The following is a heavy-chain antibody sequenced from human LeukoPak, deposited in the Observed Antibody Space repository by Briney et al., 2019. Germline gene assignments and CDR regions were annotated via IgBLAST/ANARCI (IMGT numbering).Heavy chain of an antibody. V-gene: IGHV3-30*02. D-gene: IGHD1-7*01. J-gene: IGHJ4*02. CDR1: GFTFSSYG. CDR2: IRYDGSNK. CDR3: AKAGTGTTGRGVYYFDY. Sequence: HSGGSLRLSCAASGFTFSSYGMHWVRQAPGKGLEWVAFIRYDGSNKYYADSVKGRFTISRDNSKNTLYLQMNSLRAEDTAVYYCAKAGTGTTGRGVYYFDYWGQGTLVTVSP.